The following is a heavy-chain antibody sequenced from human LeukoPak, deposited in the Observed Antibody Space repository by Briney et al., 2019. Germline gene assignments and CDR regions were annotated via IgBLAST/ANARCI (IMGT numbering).Heavy chain of an antibody. CDR3: ASVLIAVDRNWFDP. CDR2: ISAYNGNT. V-gene: IGHV1-18*01. J-gene: IGHJ5*02. Sequence: ASVKVSCKASGYTFTSYGISWVRQAPGQGLEWMGWISAYNGNTNYAQKLQGRVTMTTDTSTSTAYMELRSLRSDDTAVYYCASVLIAVDRNWFDPWGQGTLVTVSS. CDR1: GYTFTSYG. D-gene: IGHD6-19*01.